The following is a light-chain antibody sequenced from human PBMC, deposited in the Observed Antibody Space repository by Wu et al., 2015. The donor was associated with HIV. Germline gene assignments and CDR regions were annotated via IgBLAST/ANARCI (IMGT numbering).Light chain of an antibody. Sequence: EIVLTQSPGTLSLSLGERATLSCRASQSLTNNFLAWYQQRPGQAPRLLIYGASSRATGIPDRFSGSGSETDFTPTITRLEPEDFAVYYCQQYVVSPYTFGQGTNLEI. CDR2: GAS. CDR1: QSLTNNF. CDR3: QQYVVSPYT. J-gene: IGKJ2*01. V-gene: IGKV3-20*01.